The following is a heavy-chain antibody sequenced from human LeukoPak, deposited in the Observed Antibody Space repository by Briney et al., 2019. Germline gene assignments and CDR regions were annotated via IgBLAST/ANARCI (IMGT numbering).Heavy chain of an antibody. J-gene: IGHJ4*02. V-gene: IGHV3-11*01. CDR3: ASYYDYVWGSYRPIDY. Sequence: HPGGSLRLSCAASGFTFSDYYMSWIRQAPGKGLEWVSYISSSGSTIYYADSVKGRFTISRDNAKNSLYLQMNSLRAEDTAVYYSASYYDYVWGSYRPIDYWGQGTLVTVSS. CDR1: GFTFSDYY. CDR2: ISSSGSTI. D-gene: IGHD3-16*02.